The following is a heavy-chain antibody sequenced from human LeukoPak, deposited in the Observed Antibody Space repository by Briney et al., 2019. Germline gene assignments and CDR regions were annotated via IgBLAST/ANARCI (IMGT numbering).Heavy chain of an antibody. J-gene: IGHJ4*02. CDR1: GFTFSIYS. CDR3: ATSNGSLDY. CDR2: ITSSSSTI. D-gene: IGHD1-26*01. V-gene: IGHV3-48*01. Sequence: GGSLRLSCAASGFTFSIYSMNWVRQAPGKGLEWVSYITSSSSTIYYADSVKGRFTISRDNAKNSLFLQMNSLRAEDTAVYYYATSNGSLDYWGQGTLVTVSS.